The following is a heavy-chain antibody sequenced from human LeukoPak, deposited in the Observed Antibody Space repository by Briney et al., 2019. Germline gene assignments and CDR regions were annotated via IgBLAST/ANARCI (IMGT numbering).Heavy chain of an antibody. CDR1: GGTFSSYA. CDR2: IIPIFGTA. J-gene: IGHJ4*02. CDR3: ASSIVAARWEGASLDY. Sequence: SVKVSCKASGGTFSSYAISWVRQAPGQGLEWMGGIIPIFGTANYALKFQGRVTITADESTSTAYMELSSLRSEDTAVYYCASSIVAARWEGASLDYWGQGTLVTVSS. D-gene: IGHD6-6*01. V-gene: IGHV1-69*13.